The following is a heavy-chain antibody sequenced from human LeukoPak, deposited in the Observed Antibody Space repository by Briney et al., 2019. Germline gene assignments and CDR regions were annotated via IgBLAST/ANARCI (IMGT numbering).Heavy chain of an antibody. V-gene: IGHV3-21*01. D-gene: IGHD3-16*02. CDR1: GFTFSSYS. CDR3: ARVSYDYVWGSYRYYYFDY. CDR2: IDSDTDDI. Sequence: GGSLRLSCAASGFTFSSYSMNWVRQAPGKGLEWVSYIDSDTDDIHYADSVKGRFTISRDNAKNSLYLQMNSLRAEDTAVYYCARVSYDYVWGSYRYYYFDYWGQGTLVTVSS. J-gene: IGHJ4*02.